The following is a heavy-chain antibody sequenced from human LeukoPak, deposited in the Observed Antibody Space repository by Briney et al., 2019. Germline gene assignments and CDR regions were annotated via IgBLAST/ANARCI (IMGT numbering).Heavy chain of an antibody. CDR3: ARAGLTYYCDSSGFLFDY. CDR1: GFTFSSYW. D-gene: IGHD3-22*01. J-gene: IGHJ4*02. Sequence: GGSLRLSCAASGFTFSSYWMHWVRQAPGKGLVWVSRINSDGSSTSYADSVKGRFTISRDNAKNTLYLQMNSLRAEDTAVYYCARAGLTYYCDSSGFLFDYWGQGTLVTVSS. CDR2: INSDGSST. V-gene: IGHV3-74*01.